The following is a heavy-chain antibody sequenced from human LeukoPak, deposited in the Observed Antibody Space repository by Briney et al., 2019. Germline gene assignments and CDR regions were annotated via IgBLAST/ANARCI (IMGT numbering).Heavy chain of an antibody. CDR1: GDSVSSNSAA. J-gene: IGHJ4*02. CDR3: ARGVYGQWLAYYFDY. CDR2: TYYRSKWYN. D-gene: IGHD6-19*01. V-gene: IGHV6-1*01. Sequence: SQTLSLTCAISGDSVSSNSAAWNWIRQSPSRGLKWLGRTYYRSKWYNDYAVSVKSRITISPDTSKNQFSLQLNSVTAADTAVYYCARGVYGQWLAYYFDYWGQGTLVTVSS.